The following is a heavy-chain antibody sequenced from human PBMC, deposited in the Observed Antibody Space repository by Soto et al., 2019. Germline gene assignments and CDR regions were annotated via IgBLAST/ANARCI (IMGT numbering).Heavy chain of an antibody. Sequence: ASVKVSCKASGYTFTSYAMHWVLQAPGQRLEWMGRIIPVLGVEYYAQKFQGRVTITADKSTSTAYMELSSLRSDDTAVYYCAIDPPRIAAAPADYWGQGALVTVSA. CDR1: GYTFTSYA. D-gene: IGHD6-13*01. V-gene: IGHV1-69*04. CDR2: IIPVLGVE. J-gene: IGHJ4*02. CDR3: AIDPPRIAAAPADY.